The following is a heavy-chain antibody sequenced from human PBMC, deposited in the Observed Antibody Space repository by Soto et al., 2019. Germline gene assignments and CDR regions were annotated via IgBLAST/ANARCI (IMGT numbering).Heavy chain of an antibody. CDR2: INAGNGNT. CDR1: GYTFTIYA. J-gene: IGHJ4*02. V-gene: IGHV1-3*01. CDR3: ARGVWCSGGSCPLFGY. D-gene: IGHD2-15*01. Sequence: ASVKVSCTPSGYTFTIYAIHRARQAPGHRLEWMGWINAGNGNTKYSQKFQGRVTITRDTSASTAYMELSSLRSEDTAVYYCARGVWCSGGSCPLFGYWGQGTLVTVS.